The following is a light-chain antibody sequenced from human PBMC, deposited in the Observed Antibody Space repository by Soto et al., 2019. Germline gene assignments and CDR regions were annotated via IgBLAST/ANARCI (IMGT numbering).Light chain of an antibody. CDR2: AAS. CDR3: QKYNNAPRT. CDR1: QGISNY. J-gene: IGKJ1*01. V-gene: IGKV1-27*01. Sequence: DIQMTQSPSSLSASVGDTVTITCRASQGISNYLAWYQQKPGQVPNLLIYAASTLQSGVPSRFSGSGSGTDFTLTSSSLRPEAVATYYCQKYNNAPRTFGQGTKVEI.